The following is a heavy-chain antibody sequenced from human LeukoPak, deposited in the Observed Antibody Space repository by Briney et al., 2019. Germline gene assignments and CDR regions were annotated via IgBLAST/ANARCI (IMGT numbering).Heavy chain of an antibody. V-gene: IGHV1-69*04. D-gene: IGHD2-2*01. CDR2: IIPILGIA. CDR1: GYTFTSYG. Sequence: SVKVSCKVSGYTFTSYGISWVRQAPGQGLEWMGRIIPILGIANYAQKFQGRVTITADKSTSTAYMELSSLRSEDTAVYYCARGYQLLIFDYWGQGTLVTVSS. CDR3: ARGYQLLIFDY. J-gene: IGHJ4*02.